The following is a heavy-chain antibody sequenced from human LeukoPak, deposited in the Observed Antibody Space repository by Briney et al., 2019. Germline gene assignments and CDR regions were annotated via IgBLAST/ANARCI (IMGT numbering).Heavy chain of an antibody. CDR1: GYTLTELS. J-gene: IGHJ5*02. D-gene: IGHD6-13*01. V-gene: IGHV1-24*01. CDR3: ATGRYSSPAVGFDP. Sequence: ASVKVSCKVSGYTLTELSMHWVRQAPGKGLEWMGGFDPEDGETIYAQKFQGRVTMTEDTSTDTAYMELSSLRSEDTAVYYCATGRYSSPAVGFDPWGQGTLVTVSS. CDR2: FDPEDGET.